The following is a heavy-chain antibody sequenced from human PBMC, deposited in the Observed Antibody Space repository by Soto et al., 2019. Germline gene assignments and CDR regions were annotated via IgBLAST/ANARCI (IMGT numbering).Heavy chain of an antibody. V-gene: IGHV3-30*03. D-gene: IGHD1-26*01. J-gene: IGHJ6*02. Sequence: GGSLRLSCTASGFTFSSYGMHWVRQAPGKGLEWVAVISYNGNNKYHADSVRGRFTISRDNAKNSLYLQMTSLRDEDTGVYYCTRDGRRGYDMDVWGQGTTVTVSS. CDR2: ISYNGNNK. CDR3: TRDGRRGYDMDV. CDR1: GFTFSSYG.